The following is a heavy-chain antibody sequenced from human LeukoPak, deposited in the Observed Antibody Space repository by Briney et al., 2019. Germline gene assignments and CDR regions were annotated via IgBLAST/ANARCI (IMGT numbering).Heavy chain of an antibody. V-gene: IGHV3-48*03. D-gene: IGHD3-10*01. CDR3: AGGFGELGDFDY. CDR2: ISSSGSTI. CDR1: GFTFSSYE. Sequence: GGSLRLSCAASGFTFSSYEMNWVRQAPGKGLEWVSYISSSGSTIYYADSVKGRFTISRDNAKNSLYLQMNSLRAEDTAVYYCAGGFGELGDFDYWGQGTLVTVSP. J-gene: IGHJ4*02.